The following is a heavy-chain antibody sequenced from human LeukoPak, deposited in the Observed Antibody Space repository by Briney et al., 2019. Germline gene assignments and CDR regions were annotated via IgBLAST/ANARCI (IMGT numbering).Heavy chain of an antibody. D-gene: IGHD4-17*01. J-gene: IGHJ6*02. CDR2: ISSSSYI. CDR3: ARLAGDY. Sequence: PGGSLRLPCAASGFTFSSYSMNWVRQAPGKGLEWVSSISSSSYIYYADSVKGRFTISRDNAKNSLYLQVNSLRAEDTAVYYCARLAGDYWGQGTTVTVSS. CDR1: GFTFSSYS. V-gene: IGHV3-21*01.